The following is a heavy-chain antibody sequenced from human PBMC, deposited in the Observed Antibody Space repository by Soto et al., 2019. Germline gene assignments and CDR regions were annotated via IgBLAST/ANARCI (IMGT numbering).Heavy chain of an antibody. CDR2: INHSGST. CDR1: GGSFSGYY. D-gene: IGHD6-13*01. CDR3: ARGRSGYSSSWYWSWFDP. V-gene: IGHV4-34*01. J-gene: IGHJ5*02. Sequence: SETLSLTCAVYGGSFSGYYWSWIRKPPGKGLEWIGEINHSGSTNYNPSLKSRVTISVDTSKNQFSLKLGSVTAADTAAYYCARGRSGYSSSWYWSWFDPWGQGTLVTISS.